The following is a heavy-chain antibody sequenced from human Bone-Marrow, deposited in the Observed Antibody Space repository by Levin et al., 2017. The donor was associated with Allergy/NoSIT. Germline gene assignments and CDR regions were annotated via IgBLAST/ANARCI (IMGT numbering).Heavy chain of an antibody. Sequence: PGGSLRLSCAASGLTFKSFGMSWVRQAPGKGLEWVASVSGAGLNTYYTDSVKGRFTISRDNSQNTISLQMNSLRVNDTAIYYCAKDRDNWSYMTFDSWGQGTLVTVSS. CDR3: AKDRDNWSYMTFDS. CDR2: VSGAGLNT. V-gene: IGHV3-23*01. CDR1: GLTFKSFG. D-gene: IGHD1-7*01. J-gene: IGHJ4*02.